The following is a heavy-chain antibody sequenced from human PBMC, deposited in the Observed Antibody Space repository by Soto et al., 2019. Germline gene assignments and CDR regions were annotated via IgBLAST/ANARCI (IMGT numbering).Heavy chain of an antibody. V-gene: IGHV4-34*01. CDR3: VSGLFSENYYSGGWYYFDY. CDR2: INDSGST. J-gene: IGHJ4*02. CDR1: GGSFSGYS. Sequence: QVQLQQWGAGLLKHSETLSLSCAVYGGSFSGYSWTWIRRSQGEGLEWNGQINDSGSTTYNPSLMSQVTISVATSKNQFSLELSSVTAADTAVYYCVSGLFSENYYSGGWYYFDYWGQGTLVTVSS. D-gene: IGHD1-26*01.